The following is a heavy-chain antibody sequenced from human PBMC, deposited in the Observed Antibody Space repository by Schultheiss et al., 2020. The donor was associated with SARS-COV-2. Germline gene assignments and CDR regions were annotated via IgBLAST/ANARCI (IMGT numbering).Heavy chain of an antibody. V-gene: IGHV3-21*01. J-gene: IGHJ3*02. Sequence: GGSLRLSCAASGFTFSSYAMSWVRQAPGKGLEWVSSISSSSSYIYYADSVKGRFTISRDNSKNTLYLQMNSLRVEDTAVYFCTRYCSSIGCFDAFDIWGQGTMVTVSS. CDR1: GFTFSSYA. CDR3: TRYCSSIGCFDAFDI. D-gene: IGHD2-2*01. CDR2: ISSSSSYI.